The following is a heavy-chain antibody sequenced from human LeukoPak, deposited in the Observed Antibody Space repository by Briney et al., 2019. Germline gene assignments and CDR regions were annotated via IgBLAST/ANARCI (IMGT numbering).Heavy chain of an antibody. D-gene: IGHD5-18*01. CDR1: GGSISSGGYS. Sequence: SQTLSLTCAVSGGSISSGGYSWSWIRQPPGKGLEWIGYIYHNGNTYYSPSLKSRVTISVDRSKNQLSLKLSSVTAADTAMYYCASGGYSYGFDYWGQGTLVTVSS. CDR3: ASGGYSYGFDY. V-gene: IGHV4-30-2*01. CDR2: IYHNGNT. J-gene: IGHJ4*02.